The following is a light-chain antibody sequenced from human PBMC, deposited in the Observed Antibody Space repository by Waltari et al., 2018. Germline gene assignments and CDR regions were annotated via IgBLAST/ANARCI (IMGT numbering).Light chain of an antibody. CDR3: QQYFLTPT. J-gene: IGKJ1*01. CDR1: RTLLSSPYNKNY. CDR2: WAS. V-gene: IGKV4-1*01. Sequence: DIVMTQSPDSLAVSLGERATINCTSSRTLLSSPYNKNYLAWYQQKPGQPPKLLFYWASTRESGVPDRFSGGGSGTDFTLTISSLQAEDVAVYYCQQYFLTPTFGLGTRVEVK.